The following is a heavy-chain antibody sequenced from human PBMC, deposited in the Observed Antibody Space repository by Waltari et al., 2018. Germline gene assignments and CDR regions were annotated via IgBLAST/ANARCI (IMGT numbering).Heavy chain of an antibody. J-gene: IGHJ5*02. CDR3: ARALYYDFWSGYYNWFDL. D-gene: IGHD3-3*01. CDR1: GGSISSSY. V-gene: IGHV4-59*01. CDR2: IYYSGST. Sequence: QVQLQESGPGLVKPSETLSLTCTVSGGSISSSYWSWIRQPPGKGLEWIGYIYYSGSTNYNPSLKSRVTISVDTSKNQFSLKLSSVTAADTAVYYCARALYYDFWSGYYNWFDLWGQGTLVTVSS.